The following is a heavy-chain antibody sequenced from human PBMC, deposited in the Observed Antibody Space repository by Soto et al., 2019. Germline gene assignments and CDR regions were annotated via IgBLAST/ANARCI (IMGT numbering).Heavy chain of an antibody. D-gene: IGHD5-12*01. V-gene: IGHV4-59*01. CDR2: IYYSGST. J-gene: IGHJ5*02. Sequence: PSETLSLTCTVSGGSISSYYWSWIRQPPGKGLEWIGYIYYSGSTNYIPSLKSRVTISVDTSKNQFSLKLSSVTAADTAVYYCARRYSGFDGWFDPWGQGTLVTISS. CDR3: ARRYSGFDGWFDP. CDR1: GGSISSYY.